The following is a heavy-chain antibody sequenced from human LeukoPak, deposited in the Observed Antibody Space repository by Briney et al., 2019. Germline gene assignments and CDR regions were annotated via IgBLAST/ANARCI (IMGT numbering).Heavy chain of an antibody. D-gene: IGHD3-3*01. Sequence: GGSLRLSCAASGFTFSSYGMHWVRQAPGKGLEWISYISGSSGTIYYADSVKGRSIISRDNDKNSLYLQMNSLRVEDTAVYFCTRVEKGFWSGFKMDVWGKGTTVAVSS. J-gene: IGHJ6*04. CDR1: GFTFSSYG. CDR3: TRVEKGFWSGFKMDV. CDR2: ISGSSGTI. V-gene: IGHV3-48*01.